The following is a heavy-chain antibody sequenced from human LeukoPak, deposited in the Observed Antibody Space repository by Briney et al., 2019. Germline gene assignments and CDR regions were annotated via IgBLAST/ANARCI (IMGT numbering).Heavy chain of an antibody. D-gene: IGHD2-2*01. J-gene: IGHJ4*02. CDR1: GFTFSNYW. CDR3: ARARYCYSTNCYYFDY. Sequence: GGSLRLSCSVSGFTFSNYWMHWVRQAPGKGLVWVSRISSDGTSTSSADSVKGRFTISRDDAKNTLYLQMNSLGAEDTAVYYCARARYCYSTNCYYFDYWGQGTLVTVSS. CDR2: ISSDGTST. V-gene: IGHV3-74*01.